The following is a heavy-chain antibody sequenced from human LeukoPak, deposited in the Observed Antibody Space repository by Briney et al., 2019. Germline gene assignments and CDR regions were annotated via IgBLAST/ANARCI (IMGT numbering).Heavy chain of an antibody. CDR1: GYTFTSYG. Sequence: VASVKVSCKASGYTFTSYGISWVRQAPGQGLEWMGWISAYNGNTNYAQKLQGRVTMTTDTSTSTAYMELRSLRSDDTAVYYCARDPHTYYDILTGYYYYYFDYWGQGTLVTVSS. CDR2: ISAYNGNT. V-gene: IGHV1-18*01. CDR3: ARDPHTYYDILTGYYYYYFDY. D-gene: IGHD3-9*01. J-gene: IGHJ4*02.